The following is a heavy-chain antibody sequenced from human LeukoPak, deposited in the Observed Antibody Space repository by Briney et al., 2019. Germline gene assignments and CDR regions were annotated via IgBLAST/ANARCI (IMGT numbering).Heavy chain of an antibody. J-gene: IGHJ4*02. Sequence: TGGALRLSCAASGFTFSSYGRHWVRQAPDKGLGWMAIIYYDGGNKYYRDSVKGRFTISRDNSKNTLYLEMNSLRVEDTALYCCARDGAGGASGTFDYWGQGTLVTVSS. CDR2: IYYDGGNK. D-gene: IGHD1-26*01. CDR1: GFTFSSYG. CDR3: ARDGAGGASGTFDY. V-gene: IGHV3-33*01.